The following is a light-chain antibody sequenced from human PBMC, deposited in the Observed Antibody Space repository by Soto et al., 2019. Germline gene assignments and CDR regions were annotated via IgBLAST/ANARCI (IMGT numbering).Light chain of an antibody. CDR1: SSDVGGYNY. Sequence: QSALTQPASVSGSPGQSITISCTGTSSDVGGYNYVSWYQQHPGKAPKLMIYDASNRPSGVSNRFSGSKSANTASLTISGLQAEDEADYYCSSHTSSSTSYVFGTGTKVTV. CDR2: DAS. CDR3: SSHTSSSTSYV. V-gene: IGLV2-14*01. J-gene: IGLJ1*01.